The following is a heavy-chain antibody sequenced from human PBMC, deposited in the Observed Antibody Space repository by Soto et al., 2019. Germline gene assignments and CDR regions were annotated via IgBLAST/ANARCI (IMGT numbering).Heavy chain of an antibody. CDR3: AKILGGPPNIDN. D-gene: IGHD1-26*01. V-gene: IGHV3-23*01. CDR2: ISASGGST. Sequence: EVQLLESGGGMVQPGGSLRLSCAASGLTFSSYAMTWVRQAPGKGLEWVSTISASGGSTYYADSVKGRFTISRDNSKNTLYLQMNRLRAEDTAIYYCAKILGGPPNIDNWGQGALVTVSS. CDR1: GLTFSSYA. J-gene: IGHJ4*02.